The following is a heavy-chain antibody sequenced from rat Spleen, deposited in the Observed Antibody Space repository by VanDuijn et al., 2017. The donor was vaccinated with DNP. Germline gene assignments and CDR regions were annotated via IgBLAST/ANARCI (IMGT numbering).Heavy chain of an antibody. J-gene: IGHJ2*01. V-gene: IGHV5-7*01. D-gene: IGHD4-5*01. Sequence: EVQLVESGGGLVQPGRSLKLSCAASGFTFRDYNMAWVRQAPKKGLEWVATIIYDGSRTYYRDSVKGRFTISRDDAKSTLYLQMDSLRSEDTATYYCGRHGRGNPPFDYWGQGVTVTVSS. CDR3: GRHGRGNPPFDY. CDR1: GFTFRDYN. CDR2: IIYDGSRT.